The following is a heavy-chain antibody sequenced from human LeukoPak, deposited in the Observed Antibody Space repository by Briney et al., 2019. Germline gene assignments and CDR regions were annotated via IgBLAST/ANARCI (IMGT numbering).Heavy chain of an antibody. V-gene: IGHV1-69*13. D-gene: IGHD2-2*01. Sequence: ASVKVSCKASGGTFSSYAISWVRQAPGQGLEWMGGIIPIFGTANYAQKFQGRVTITADESTSTAYMELRSLRSDDTAVYYCARDSDCSSTSCYPGDAFDIWGQGTMVTVSS. CDR1: GGTFSSYA. CDR2: IIPIFGTA. CDR3: ARDSDCSSTSCYPGDAFDI. J-gene: IGHJ3*02.